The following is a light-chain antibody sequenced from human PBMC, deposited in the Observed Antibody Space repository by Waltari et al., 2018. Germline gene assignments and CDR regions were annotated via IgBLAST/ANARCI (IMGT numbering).Light chain of an antibody. CDR3: QQYYGVPLT. V-gene: IGKV4-1*01. CDR1: QSVLYSANNKDY. CDR2: WAS. Sequence: DIVMTQSPDFLAVSLGERATINCKSSQSVLYSANNKDYLAWYQQKPGQPPKLLIYWASTRESGVPDRFSGSGSGTDFTLTISSLQAEDVAVYYCQQYYGVPLTFGGGTKVELK. J-gene: IGKJ4*01.